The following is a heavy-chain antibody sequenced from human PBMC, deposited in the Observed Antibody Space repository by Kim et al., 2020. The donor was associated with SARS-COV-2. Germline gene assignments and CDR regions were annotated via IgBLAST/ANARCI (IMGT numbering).Heavy chain of an antibody. CDR3: ARWDYGGGGP. D-gene: IGHD4-17*01. J-gene: IGHJ5*02. CDR2: ISFDGNVK. V-gene: IGHV3-30*03. Sequence: GGSLRLSCAASGFQFSSYGLRWVRQAPGKGLEWVAVISFDGNVKYYGDPVKGRFTISIDDSKTTLFLQMDSLTTEDTAVYYCARWDYGGGGPWGQGTLVTVSS. CDR1: GFQFSSYG.